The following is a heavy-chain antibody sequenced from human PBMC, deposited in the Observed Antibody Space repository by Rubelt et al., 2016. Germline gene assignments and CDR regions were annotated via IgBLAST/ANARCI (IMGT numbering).Heavy chain of an antibody. V-gene: IGHV4-4*02. J-gene: IGHJ4*02. Sequence: GGTNYNPSLKSRVTISVDKSKNQFSLKLSSVTAADTAVYYCAREIEGYCSGGSCYPSANFDYWGQGTLVTVSS. CDR2: GGT. D-gene: IGHD2-15*01. CDR3: AREIEGYCSGGSCYPSANFDY.